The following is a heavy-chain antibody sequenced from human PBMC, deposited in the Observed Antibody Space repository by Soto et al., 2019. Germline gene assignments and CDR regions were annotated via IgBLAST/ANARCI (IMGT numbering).Heavy chain of an antibody. J-gene: IGHJ4*02. CDR3: AKDGGRIMITFGGVIVSYYFDY. CDR1: GFTFSSYG. D-gene: IGHD3-16*02. CDR2: ISYDGSNK. Sequence: QVQLVESGGGVVQPGRSLRLSCAASGFTFSSYGMHWVRQAPGKGLEWVAVISYDGSNKYYADSVKGRFTISRDNSKNTLYLQMNSLRAEDKAVYYCAKDGGRIMITFGGVIVSYYFDYWGQGTLVTVSS. V-gene: IGHV3-30*18.